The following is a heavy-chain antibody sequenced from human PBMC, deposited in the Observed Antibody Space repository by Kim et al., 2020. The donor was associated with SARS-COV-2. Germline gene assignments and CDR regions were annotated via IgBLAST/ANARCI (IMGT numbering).Heavy chain of an antibody. D-gene: IGHD5-12*01. Sequence: YYNPSLKSRVTISVDTSKNQFSLKLSAVTAADTAVYYCAREGLEMATIDYWGQGTLVTVSS. J-gene: IGHJ4*02. V-gene: IGHV4-31*02. CDR3: AREGLEMATIDY.